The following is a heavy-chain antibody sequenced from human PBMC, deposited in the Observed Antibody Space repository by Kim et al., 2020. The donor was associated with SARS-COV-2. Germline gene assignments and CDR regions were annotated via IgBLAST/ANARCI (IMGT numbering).Heavy chain of an antibody. V-gene: IGHV4-39*01. Sequence: SETLSLTCTVSGGSISSCSYYWGWIRQPPGKGLEWIVSINYSGSTYYNPSLKSRVTISVDTSKNQFSLKLSSVTAADTAVYYCARLSSTMVRATFDPWGQGTLVTVSS. CDR1: GGSISSCSYY. J-gene: IGHJ5*02. D-gene: IGHD3-10*01. CDR2: INYSGST. CDR3: ARLSSTMVRATFDP.